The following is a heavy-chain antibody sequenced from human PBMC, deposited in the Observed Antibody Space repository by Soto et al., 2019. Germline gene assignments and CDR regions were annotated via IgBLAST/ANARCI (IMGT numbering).Heavy chain of an antibody. D-gene: IGHD3-22*01. CDR2: ISSSSSTK. Sequence: EVQLVESGGGLVQPGGSLRLSCAASGLTFSSYSMNWVRQAPGKGLEWVSYISSSSSTKYYADSVKGRFTISRDNAKNSLYLQMNSLRDEDTAVYYCARGLYYYDSRGYWGYWGQGTLVTVSS. V-gene: IGHV3-48*02. CDR1: GLTFSSYS. J-gene: IGHJ4*02. CDR3: ARGLYYYDSRGYWGY.